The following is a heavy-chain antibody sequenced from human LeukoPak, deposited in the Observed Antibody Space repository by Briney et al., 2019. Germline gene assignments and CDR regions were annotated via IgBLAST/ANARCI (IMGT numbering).Heavy chain of an antibody. D-gene: IGHD3-16*01. J-gene: IGHJ6*03. V-gene: IGHV4-4*02. CDR3: ARDAGLAQYYYYMDV. CDR1: GGSISSNNW. Sequence: SETLSLTCAVSGGSISSNNWWNWVRQPPGKGLEWIGEIYHSGNSNYNPSLKNRVTMSVDKSKNQFSLKLSSVTAADTAVYYCARDAGLAQYYYYMDVWGKGTTVTISS. CDR2: IYHSGNS.